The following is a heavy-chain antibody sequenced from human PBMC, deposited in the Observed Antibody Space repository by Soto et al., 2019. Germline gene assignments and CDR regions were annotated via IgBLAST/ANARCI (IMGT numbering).Heavy chain of an antibody. J-gene: IGHJ4*02. CDR2: IIPTFATS. V-gene: IGHV1-69*01. Sequence: QVQLVQSAAEVKQAGSSVKVSCKASGGTFSSNGISWVRQAPGQGLEWMGGIIPTFATSQYAQKFQGRVTITADESTSTAYMELSSLRSDDTAVYYCARDRIGTGTPEHFDHWGQGTLVTVSS. D-gene: IGHD1-1*01. CDR1: GGTFSSNG. CDR3: ARDRIGTGTPEHFDH.